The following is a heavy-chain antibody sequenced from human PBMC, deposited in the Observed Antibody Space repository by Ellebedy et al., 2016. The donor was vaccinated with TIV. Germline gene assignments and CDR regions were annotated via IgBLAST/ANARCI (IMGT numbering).Heavy chain of an antibody. CDR1: GFIFSDYY. D-gene: IGHD2-15*01. J-gene: IGHJ5*02. Sequence: GGSLRLSXTASGFIFSDYYMTWVRQAPGKGLEWVAVMGGTAAGTYFADSVKGRFTISRDDSKNMVYLQMSSLRAEDTAVYYCARADCSRLDCQRKTRLDLWGQGTLVTVSS. V-gene: IGHV3-23*01. CDR3: ARADCSRLDCQRKTRLDL. CDR2: MGGTAAGT.